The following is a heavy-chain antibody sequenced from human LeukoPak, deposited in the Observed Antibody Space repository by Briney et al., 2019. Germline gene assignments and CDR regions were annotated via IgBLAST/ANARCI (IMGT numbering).Heavy chain of an antibody. CDR2: IYTSGST. J-gene: IGHJ6*02. Sequence: TSEALSLTCTVSGGAISSGSYYWSWIRQPAGKGLEWIGRIYTSGSTNYNPSLKSRVTISLDTPKNQFSLNLNSVTAADTAVYYCGRVSPSGVWDVWGQGTTVTVSS. CDR3: GRVSPSGVWDV. CDR1: GGAISSGSYY. V-gene: IGHV4-61*02. D-gene: IGHD3-10*01.